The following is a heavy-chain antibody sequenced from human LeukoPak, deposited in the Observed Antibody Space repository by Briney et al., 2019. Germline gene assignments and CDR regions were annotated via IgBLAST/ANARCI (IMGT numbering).Heavy chain of an antibody. D-gene: IGHD6-6*01. CDR1: GFTFSSYW. V-gene: IGHV3-7*01. J-gene: IGHJ4*02. CDR2: IKQDGSEK. Sequence: GGSLRLSCAASGFTFSSYWMSWVRQAPGKGLEWVANIKQDGSEKYYVDSVKGRLTISRDNAKNSLYLQMNSLRAEDTAVYYCARGRRIAARPVYFDYWGQGTLVTVSS. CDR3: ARGRRIAARPVYFDY.